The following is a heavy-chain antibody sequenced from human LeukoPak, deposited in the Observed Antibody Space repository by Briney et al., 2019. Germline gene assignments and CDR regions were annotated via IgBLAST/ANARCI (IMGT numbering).Heavy chain of an antibody. D-gene: IGHD5-12*01. CDR3: AREVHSGYDGTVDY. CDR2: ISYDGSNK. Sequence: GGSLRLSCAASGFTFSSYAMHWVRQAPGKGLEWVAVISYDGSNKYYADSVKGRFTISRDNSKNTLYLQMNSLRAEDTAVYYCAREVHSGYDGTVDYWGQGTLVTVSS. J-gene: IGHJ4*02. V-gene: IGHV3-30-3*01. CDR1: GFTFSSYA.